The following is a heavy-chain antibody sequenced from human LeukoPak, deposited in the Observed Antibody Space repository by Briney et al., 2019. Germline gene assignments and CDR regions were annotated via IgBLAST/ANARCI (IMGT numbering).Heavy chain of an antibody. J-gene: IGHJ4*02. CDR2: IYYSGST. V-gene: IGHV4-59*01. CDR1: GGSISSYY. CDR3: AGGGYDILTDY. Sequence: PSETLSLTCTVSGGSISSYYWSWIRQPPGKGLEWIGYIYYSGSTNYNPSLKSRVTISVDTSKNQFSLKLSSVTAADTAVYYCAGGGYDILTDYWGQGTLVAVSS. D-gene: IGHD3-9*01.